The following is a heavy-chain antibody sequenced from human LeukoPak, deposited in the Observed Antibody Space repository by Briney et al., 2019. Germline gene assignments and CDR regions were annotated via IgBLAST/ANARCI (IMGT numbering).Heavy chain of an antibody. CDR1: GGSVSSGTYY. CDR2: IYTSGST. Sequence: PSQTLSLTCTVSGGSVSSGTYYWTWIRQPAGKGLEWIGRIYTSGSTNFNPSLKSRVSISLDTSQNQFSLKMSTVTAADTAVYYCARGGFLGVWDVWGKGTTVTVSS. V-gene: IGHV4-61*02. D-gene: IGHD3-3*01. CDR3: ARGGFLGVWDV. J-gene: IGHJ6*04.